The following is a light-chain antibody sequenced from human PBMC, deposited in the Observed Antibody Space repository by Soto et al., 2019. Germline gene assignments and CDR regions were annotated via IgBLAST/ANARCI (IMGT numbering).Light chain of an antibody. J-gene: IGKJ4*01. CDR2: AAS. CDR1: QGISSY. V-gene: IGKV1-8*01. Sequence: AIRMTQSPSSFSASTGDRVTITCRASQGISSYLAWYLQKPGKAPKLLIYAASTLQSGVPSRFSGSGSGTDFTLTISCLQSEDFATYYCQQYYSYLTFGGGTKVEIK. CDR3: QQYYSYLT.